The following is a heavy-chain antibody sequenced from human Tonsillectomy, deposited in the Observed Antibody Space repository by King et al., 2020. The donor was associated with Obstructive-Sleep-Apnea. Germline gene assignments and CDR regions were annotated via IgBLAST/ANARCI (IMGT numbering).Heavy chain of an antibody. D-gene: IGHD3-22*01. V-gene: IGHV4-38-2*02. CDR3: ARGPGEIVVVITTWDWFDP. CDR1: GYSISSGYY. Sequence: MQLQESGPGLVKPSETLSLTCTVSGYSISSGYYWGWIRQPPGKGLEWIGSIYHSGSTYYNPSLKSRLTISVDTSKNQFSLKLSSVTAADTAVYYCARGPGEIVVVITTWDWFDPWGQGTLVTVSS. J-gene: IGHJ5*02. CDR2: IYHSGST.